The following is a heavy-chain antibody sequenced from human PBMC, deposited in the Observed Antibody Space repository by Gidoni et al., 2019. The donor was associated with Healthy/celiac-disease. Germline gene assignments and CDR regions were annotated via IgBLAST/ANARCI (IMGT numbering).Heavy chain of an antibody. J-gene: IGHJ4*02. D-gene: IGHD4-17*01. CDR1: GFTFGDYV. Sequence: EVPLVESGGGLVQPWRSLRLSCTASGFTFGDYVMRWFRQAPGEGLEWVGFIRSKAYGGTTEYAESVKGRFTISRDDSKSIAYRQMNSRKTEDTAVYYCTRDPTYGDYVALGFDYWGQGTLVTVSS. CDR2: IRSKAYGGTT. V-gene: IGHV3-49*03. CDR3: TRDPTYGDYVALGFDY.